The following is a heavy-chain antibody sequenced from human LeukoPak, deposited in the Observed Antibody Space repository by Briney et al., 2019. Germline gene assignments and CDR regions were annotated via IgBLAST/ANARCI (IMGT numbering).Heavy chain of an antibody. Sequence: ASVKVSCKASGYTFTGYYMHWVRQAPGQGLEWMGWINPNSGGTNYAQKFQGRVTMTRDTSISTAYMELSRLRSDDTAVYYCAREEGGSYYRSRVDYWGQGTLVTVSS. J-gene: IGHJ4*02. V-gene: IGHV1-2*02. CDR3: AREEGGSYYRSRVDY. CDR1: GYTFTGYY. D-gene: IGHD1-26*01. CDR2: INPNSGGT.